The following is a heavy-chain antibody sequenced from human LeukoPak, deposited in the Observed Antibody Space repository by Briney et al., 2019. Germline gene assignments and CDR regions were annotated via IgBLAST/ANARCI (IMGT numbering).Heavy chain of an antibody. CDR2: FDPEDGET. D-gene: IGHD3-10*01. J-gene: IGHJ5*02. V-gene: IGHV1-24*01. CDR3: ARGNGSYGSGKRSGWSYVDRPRTHFNWFDP. Sequence: ASVKVSCKVSGYTLTELSMHWVRQAPGKELEWMGGFDPEDGETIYAQKFQGRVTMTEDTSTDTAYMELSSLRSEDTAVYYCARGNGSYGSGKRSGWSYVDRPRTHFNWFDPWGQGTLVTVSS. CDR1: GYTLTELS.